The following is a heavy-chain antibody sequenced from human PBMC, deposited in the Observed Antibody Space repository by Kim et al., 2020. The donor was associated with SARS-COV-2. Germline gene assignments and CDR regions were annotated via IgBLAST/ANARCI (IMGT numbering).Heavy chain of an antibody. CDR3: ARRDTTGVSYYFDS. Sequence: SETLSLTCAVSGGSVTDRLYSWAWIRQPPGKGLEWIGSSSYRESTFYNPSLQSRVTISIDTSKNQFSLDLTSVTATDTAIYYCARRDTTGVSYYFDSWG. V-gene: IGHV4-39*01. J-gene: IGHJ4*01. CDR1: GGSVTDRLYS. D-gene: IGHD7-27*01. CDR2: SSYREST.